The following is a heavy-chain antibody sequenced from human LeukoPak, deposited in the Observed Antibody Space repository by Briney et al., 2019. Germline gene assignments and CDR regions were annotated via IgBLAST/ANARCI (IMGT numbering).Heavy chain of an antibody. J-gene: IGHJ4*02. Sequence: GGSLRLSRAASGFTFSSYSMNWVRQAPGKGLEWVPSISSSSSYIYYADSVKGRFTISRDNAKNSLYLQMNSLRAEDTAVYYCARARGGYDLDYWGQGTLVTVSS. D-gene: IGHD5-12*01. V-gene: IGHV3-21*01. CDR3: ARARGGYDLDY. CDR2: ISSSSSYI. CDR1: GFTFSSYS.